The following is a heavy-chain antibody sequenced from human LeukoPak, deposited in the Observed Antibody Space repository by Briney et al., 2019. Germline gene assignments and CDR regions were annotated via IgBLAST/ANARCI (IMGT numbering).Heavy chain of an antibody. CDR1: GYTFTSYG. Sequence: ASVKVSCKASGYTFTSYGIAWLRQAPGQGLEWMGGIIPIFGTANYAQKFQGRVTITADESTSTAYMELSSLRSEDTAVYYCARDQASGSFAFDIWGQGTMVTVSS. V-gene: IGHV1-69*13. J-gene: IGHJ3*02. CDR2: IIPIFGTA. CDR3: ARDQASGSFAFDI. D-gene: IGHD1-26*01.